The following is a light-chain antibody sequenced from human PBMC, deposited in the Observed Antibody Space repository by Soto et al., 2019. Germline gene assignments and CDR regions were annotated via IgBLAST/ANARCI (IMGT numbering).Light chain of an antibody. V-gene: IGLV3-1*01. CDR2: QDN. CDR3: QAWESTYVV. J-gene: IGLJ2*01. Sequence: SSELTQPPSVSVSPGQTASITCSGDKLGDKYACWYQQKPGQSPVLVIYQDNKRPSGIPERFSGSNSGNTATLTISGTQAMDEADYYCQAWESTYVVFGGGTKLTVL. CDR1: KLGDKY.